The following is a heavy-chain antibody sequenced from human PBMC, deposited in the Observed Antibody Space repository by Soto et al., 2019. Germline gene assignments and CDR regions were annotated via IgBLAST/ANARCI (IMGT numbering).Heavy chain of an antibody. D-gene: IGHD3-22*01. J-gene: IGHJ4*02. CDR1: GYSFTSYW. CDR3: ARIPAYYYDSSGYPYFDY. Sequence: GESLKISCKGSGYSFTSYWIGWVRQMPGKGLEWMGIIYPGDSDTRYSPSFQGQVTISADKSISTAYLQWSSLKASDTAMYYCARIPAYYYDSSGYPYFDYWGPGTLVTVSS. V-gene: IGHV5-51*01. CDR2: IYPGDSDT.